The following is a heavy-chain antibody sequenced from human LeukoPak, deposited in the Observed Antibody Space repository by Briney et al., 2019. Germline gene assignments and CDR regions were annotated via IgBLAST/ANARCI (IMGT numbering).Heavy chain of an antibody. CDR1: GGSISSGDYY. Sequence: PSETLSLTCAVFGGSISSGDYYWSWIRQPPGKGLEWIGYIYYSGSTYYSPSLKSRVTISVDTSKNQFSLKLSSVTAADTAVYYCARSYYDFWSGYYGAFDIWGQGTMVTVSS. CDR3: ARSYYDFWSGYYGAFDI. J-gene: IGHJ3*02. V-gene: IGHV4-30-4*08. D-gene: IGHD3-3*01. CDR2: IYYSGST.